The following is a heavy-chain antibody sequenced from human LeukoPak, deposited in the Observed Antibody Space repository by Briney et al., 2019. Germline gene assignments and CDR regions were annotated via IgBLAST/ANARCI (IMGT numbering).Heavy chain of an antibody. CDR3: AKELYNYGDYGAEGLDV. D-gene: IGHD4-17*01. V-gene: IGHV3-30*18. J-gene: IGHJ6*02. CDR2: ISYDGSSE. Sequence: GRSLRLSCAVSGFTFCNYGMHWVRQAPGKGLEWVALISYDGSSEYYAGSVKGRFTISRDNSKITVYLQMNSLKAEDTAVYYCAKELYNYGDYGAEGLDVGGLGTTVTVS. CDR1: GFTFCNYG.